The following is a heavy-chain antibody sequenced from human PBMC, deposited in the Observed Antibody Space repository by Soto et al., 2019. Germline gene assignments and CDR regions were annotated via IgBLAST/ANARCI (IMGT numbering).Heavy chain of an antibody. V-gene: IGHV2-5*02. CDR1: GLSLSTSGVG. D-gene: IGHD6-19*01. CDR3: AHRAIAVAGNWFDP. CDR2: IYWDDDK. J-gene: IGHJ5*02. Sequence: SGPTLVNPTQTLTLTCTFSGLSLSTSGVGVGWIRQPPGKALEWLALIYWDDDKRYSPSLKSRLTITKDTSKNQVVLTMTNMDSVDTATYYCAHRAIAVAGNWFDPWGQGTLVTVSS.